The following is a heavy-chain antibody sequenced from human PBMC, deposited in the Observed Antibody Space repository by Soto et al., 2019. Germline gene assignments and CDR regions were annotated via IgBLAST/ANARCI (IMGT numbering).Heavy chain of an antibody. CDR2: INAGNGNT. CDR1: GYTFTSYA. V-gene: IGHV1-3*01. CDR3: AREQVVAATTYYFDY. J-gene: IGHJ4*02. D-gene: IGHD2-15*01. Sequence: GASVKVSCKASGYTFTSYAMHWVRQAPGQRLEWMGWINAGNGNTKYSQKFQGRVTITRDTSASTAYMELSSLRSEDTAVYYCAREQVVAATTYYFDYWGQGTLVTVSS.